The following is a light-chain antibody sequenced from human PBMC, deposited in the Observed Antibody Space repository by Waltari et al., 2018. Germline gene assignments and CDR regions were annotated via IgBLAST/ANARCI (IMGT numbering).Light chain of an antibody. Sequence: QSALTQPASVSGSPGQSITISCPGTRSDVGGYNFVSWYQQHPGKAPKLIIYDVTKRPSGVSNRFSGSKSGNTASLTISGLQTEDEADYYCSSYTSATIYVFGIGTKVVVL. V-gene: IGLV2-14*03. CDR3: SSYTSATIYV. J-gene: IGLJ1*01. CDR2: DVT. CDR1: RSDVGGYNF.